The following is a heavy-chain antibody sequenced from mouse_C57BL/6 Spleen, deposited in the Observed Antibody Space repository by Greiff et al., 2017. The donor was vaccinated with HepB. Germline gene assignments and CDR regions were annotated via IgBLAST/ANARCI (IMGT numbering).Heavy chain of an antibody. J-gene: IGHJ3*01. Sequence: EVPGVESGGGLVQPGESLKLSCESNEYEFPSHDMSWVRKTPEKRLELVAAINSDGGSTYYPYTMERRFIISRDNTKKTLNLQMSSLRTEDTALYYGERHDSNYVAWFAYWGQGTLVTVSA. CDR3: ERHDSNYVAWFAY. CDR2: INSDGGST. D-gene: IGHD2-5*01. CDR1: EYEFPSHD. V-gene: IGHV5-2*01.